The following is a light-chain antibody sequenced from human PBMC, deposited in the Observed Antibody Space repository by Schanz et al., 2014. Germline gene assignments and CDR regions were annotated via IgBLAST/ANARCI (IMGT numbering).Light chain of an antibody. Sequence: DIQMTQSPSTLSASVGDGVTLTCRASQSGTGWLAWYQQKPGKAPKLLIYDAINLEIGVPSKFSGSGSGTEFTLTIADLQPDDSAIYYCQQFKGPFGQGTRLEIK. CDR3: QQFKGP. J-gene: IGKJ2*01. V-gene: IGKV1-5*01. CDR1: QSGTGW. CDR2: DAI.